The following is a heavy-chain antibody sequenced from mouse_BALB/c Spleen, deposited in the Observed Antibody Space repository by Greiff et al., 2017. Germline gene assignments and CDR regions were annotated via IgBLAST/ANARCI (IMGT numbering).Heavy chain of an antibody. D-gene: IGHD2-4*01. V-gene: IGHV1S137*01. J-gene: IGHJ3*01. CDR1: GYTFTDYA. CDR2: ISTYYGDA. Sequence: QVQLQQSGAELVRPGVSVKISCKGSGYTFTDYAMHWVKQSHAKSLEWIGVISTYYGDASYNQKFKGKATMTVDKSSSTAYMELARLTSEDSAIYYCARGDDYDKGAWFAYWGQGTLVTVSA. CDR3: ARGDDYDKGAWFAY.